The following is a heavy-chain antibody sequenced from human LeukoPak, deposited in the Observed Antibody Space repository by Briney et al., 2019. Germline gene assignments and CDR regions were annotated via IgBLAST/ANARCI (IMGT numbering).Heavy chain of an antibody. Sequence: SETLSLTCTVSGGSISSYYWSWIRQPPGKGLEWIGYIYYSGSTNYNPSLESRVTISVDTSKSQFSLKLSSVTAADTAVYYCARDRGYSDYWGQGTLVTVSS. CDR3: ARDRGYSDY. J-gene: IGHJ4*02. CDR1: GGSISSYY. V-gene: IGHV4-59*01. CDR2: IYYSGST.